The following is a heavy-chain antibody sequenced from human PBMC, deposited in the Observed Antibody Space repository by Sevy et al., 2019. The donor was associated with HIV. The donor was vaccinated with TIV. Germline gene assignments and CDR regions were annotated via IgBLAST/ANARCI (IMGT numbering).Heavy chain of an antibody. J-gene: IGHJ4*02. CDR2: ISYDGSNK. Sequence: GGSLRLSCAASGFTFSSYAMHWVRQAPGKGLEWVAVISYDGSNKYYADSVKGRSTISRDNSKNTLYLQMNSLRAEDTAVYYCASVYYYDSSGYLSYFDYWGQGTLVTVSS. CDR1: GFTFSSYA. D-gene: IGHD3-22*01. V-gene: IGHV3-30-3*01. CDR3: ASVYYYDSSGYLSYFDY.